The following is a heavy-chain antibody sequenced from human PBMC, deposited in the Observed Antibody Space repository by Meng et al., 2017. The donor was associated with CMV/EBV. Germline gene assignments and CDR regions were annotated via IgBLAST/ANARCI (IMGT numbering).Heavy chain of an antibody. V-gene: IGHV3-74*01. CDR3: AREPGRGAFDV. J-gene: IGHJ3*01. CDR2: IYSDGINT. Sequence: GESLKISCEVSGINLNTYWMHWVRQVPGKGLVWLSRIYSDGINTRYADSVKGRFTISRDNTKDTLYLQMTGLRVEDTAVYYCAREPGRGAFDVWGQGTMVTVSS. CDR1: GINLNTYW. D-gene: IGHD3-10*01.